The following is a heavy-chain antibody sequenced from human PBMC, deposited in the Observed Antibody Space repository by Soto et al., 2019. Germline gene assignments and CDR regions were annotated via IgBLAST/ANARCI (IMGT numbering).Heavy chain of an antibody. Sequence: PSETLSLTCAVYGGSFSGYYWSWIRQPPGKGLECIGEINHSGSTNYNPSLKSRATISVDTSKNQFSLKLSSVTAADTAVYYCARGPYYDFWSGYITPIDYWGQGTLVTVSS. CDR1: GGSFSGYY. CDR2: INHSGST. CDR3: ARGPYYDFWSGYITPIDY. J-gene: IGHJ4*02. V-gene: IGHV4-34*01. D-gene: IGHD3-3*01.